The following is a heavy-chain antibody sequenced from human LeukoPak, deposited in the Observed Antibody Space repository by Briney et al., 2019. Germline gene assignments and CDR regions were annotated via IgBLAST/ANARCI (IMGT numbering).Heavy chain of an antibody. CDR1: GFTFSSYA. J-gene: IGHJ4*02. Sequence: PGGSLRLSCAASGFTFSSYAMSWVRQAPGKGLEWVSAISGSGGSTYYADSVKGRFTISRDNSKNTLYLQMNSLRAEDTAVYYCAKDLVYYYDSSGYRAPYYSDYWGQGTLVTVSS. D-gene: IGHD3-22*01. CDR3: AKDLVYYYDSSGYRAPYYSDY. V-gene: IGHV3-23*01. CDR2: ISGSGGST.